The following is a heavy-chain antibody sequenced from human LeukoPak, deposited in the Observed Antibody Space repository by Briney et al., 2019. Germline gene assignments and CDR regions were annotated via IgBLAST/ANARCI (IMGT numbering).Heavy chain of an antibody. CDR1: GFTFSSYG. CDR3: AKEAEGGPLYSPWNWFDP. J-gene: IGHJ5*02. Sequence: PGGSLRLSCAASGFTFSSYGMHGVREAPGEGLDWEAFRRYDGSNKYYADSVKGRFTISRDNSKNTLYLQMNSLRAEDTAVYYCAKEAEGGPLYSPWNWFDPWGQGTLVTVSS. D-gene: IGHD4-11*01. CDR2: RRYDGSNK. V-gene: IGHV3-30*02.